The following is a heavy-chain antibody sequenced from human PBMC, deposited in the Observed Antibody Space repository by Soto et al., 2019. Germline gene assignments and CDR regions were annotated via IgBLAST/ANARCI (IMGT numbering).Heavy chain of an antibody. D-gene: IGHD6-13*01. CDR2: IWYDGSNK. CDR3: ARDSLLWIAAAGKIDY. Sequence: QVQLVESGGGVVQPGRSLRLSCAASGFTFSSYGMHWVRQAPGKGLEWVAVIWYDGSNKYYADSVKGRFTISRDNSKNTLYLQMNSLRAEDTAVYYCARDSLLWIAAAGKIDYWGQGTLVTVSS. CDR1: GFTFSSYG. V-gene: IGHV3-33*01. J-gene: IGHJ4*02.